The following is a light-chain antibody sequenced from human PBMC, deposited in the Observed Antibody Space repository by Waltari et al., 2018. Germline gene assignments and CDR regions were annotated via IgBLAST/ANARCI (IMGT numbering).Light chain of an antibody. Sequence: DIQMTQSPSTLSAYVGARVTITGRASQSISDRFAWYQQKPGKSPKLLIYKASILEIGVPSRFGGSGSGTEFTLTISSLQPSDFATYYCQHYNASPWTFGQGTKVEIK. CDR3: QHYNASPWT. J-gene: IGKJ1*01. CDR2: KAS. V-gene: IGKV1-5*03. CDR1: QSISDR.